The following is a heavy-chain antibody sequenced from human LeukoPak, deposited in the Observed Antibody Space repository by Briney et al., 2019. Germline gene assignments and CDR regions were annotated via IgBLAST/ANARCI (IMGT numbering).Heavy chain of an antibody. Sequence: VASVKVSCKASGYTFTGYFINWVRQAPGQGPEWMGRINPKTGGTNYAQKFQGRVTMTRDTSITTGYMELSRLRSDDTAVYYCARVGDGLNGAFDMWGQGTLVTVSS. V-gene: IGHV1-2*06. J-gene: IGHJ3*02. D-gene: IGHD5-24*01. CDR3: ARVGDGLNGAFDM. CDR2: INPKTGGT. CDR1: GYTFTGYF.